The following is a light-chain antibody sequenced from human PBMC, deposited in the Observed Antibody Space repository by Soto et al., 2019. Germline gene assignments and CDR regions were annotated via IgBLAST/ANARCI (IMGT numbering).Light chain of an antibody. CDR3: SSYTSSSTLVV. J-gene: IGLJ2*01. V-gene: IGLV2-14*03. CDR1: SSDVGGYSY. CDR2: YVS. Sequence: QSVLTQPASVSGSPGQWITISCTGTSSDVGGYSYVSWYQQHPGKAPKLMIYYVSNRPSGVSNRFSGSKSGNTASLTISGLQAEDEADYYCSSYTSSSTLVVFGGGTKLTVL.